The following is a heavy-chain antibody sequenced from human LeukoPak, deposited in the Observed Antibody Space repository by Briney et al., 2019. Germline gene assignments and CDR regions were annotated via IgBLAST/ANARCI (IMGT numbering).Heavy chain of an antibody. D-gene: IGHD3-10*01. J-gene: IGHJ4*02. Sequence: GRSLRLSCAASGFTFSRYWMSWVRQAPGKGLEWVANIKEDGRETYYVDSVKGRFTISRDNAKNSLYLQMHSLRAEDTAVYYCARLQSYSLDYWGQGTLVTVSS. CDR3: ARLQSYSLDY. CDR2: IKEDGRET. V-gene: IGHV3-7*05. CDR1: GFTFSRYW.